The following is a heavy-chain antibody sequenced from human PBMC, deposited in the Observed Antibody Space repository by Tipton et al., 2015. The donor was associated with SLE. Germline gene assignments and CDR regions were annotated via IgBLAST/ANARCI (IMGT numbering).Heavy chain of an antibody. Sequence: GSLRLSCEASGFTFNNAWMSWVRQPPGKGLEWVGRIKSSKVGGAIDYAAPVKGRFTISRDDSKNTLFLQMSSLRAEDTAIYYCAKVKSAHWLDFWGQGTLVTVSS. J-gene: IGHJ4*02. V-gene: IGHV3-15*01. D-gene: IGHD1-1*01. CDR3: AKVKSAHWLDF. CDR2: IKSSKVGGAI. CDR1: GFTFNNAW.